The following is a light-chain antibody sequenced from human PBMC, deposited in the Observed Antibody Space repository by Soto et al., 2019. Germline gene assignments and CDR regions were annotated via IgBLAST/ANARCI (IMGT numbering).Light chain of an antibody. Sequence: DVQMSQSPSSLSASVGDRVTITCRASQRISTYLHWFQQKPGKAPKLLIYAASNLQSGVPSRFSGSGSGTEFTLTISSLQPDDFATYYCQHYNSYSEAFGQGTKVDIK. J-gene: IGKJ1*01. CDR2: AAS. CDR3: QHYNSYSEA. V-gene: IGKV1-5*01. CDR1: QRISTY.